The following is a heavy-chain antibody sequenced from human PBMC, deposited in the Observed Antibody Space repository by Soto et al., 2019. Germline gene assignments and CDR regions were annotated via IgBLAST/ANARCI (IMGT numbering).Heavy chain of an antibody. V-gene: IGHV3-21*01. D-gene: IGHD6-19*01. CDR1: GFTFTRYS. J-gene: IGHJ4*02. CDR3: ARDVGSGFDY. CDR2: ISSSSSYI. Sequence: GGSLRLSCAASGFTFTRYSMNWVRQAPGKGLEWVSSISSSSSYIYYADSVKGRFTISRDNAKNSLYLQMNSLRAEDTAVYYCARDVGSGFDYWGQGTLVTVSS.